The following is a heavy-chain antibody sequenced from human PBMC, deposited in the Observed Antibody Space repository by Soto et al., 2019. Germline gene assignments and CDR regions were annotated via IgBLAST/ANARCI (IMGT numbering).Heavy chain of an antibody. CDR1: GGTFSSYA. J-gene: IGHJ4*02. D-gene: IGHD5-18*01. Sequence: QVQLVQSRAEVKKPGSSVKVSCKASGGTFSSYAISWVRQAPGQGLEWMGGSIPIFGTANYAQKFRGRVTITADESTSTAYMELSSLSSEDTAVYYCARDRGYSYGYSFDYWGQGNLVTVSS. CDR3: ARDRGYSYGYSFDY. CDR2: SIPIFGTA. V-gene: IGHV1-69*12.